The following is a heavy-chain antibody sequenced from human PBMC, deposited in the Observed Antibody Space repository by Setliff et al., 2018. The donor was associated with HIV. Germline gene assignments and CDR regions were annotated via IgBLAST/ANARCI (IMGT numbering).Heavy chain of an antibody. D-gene: IGHD3-3*01. V-gene: IGHV4-4*02. CDR3: ARGFTIFGVGFSADPTGNWFDP. Sequence: SETLSLTCGVSGGSITSSKWWSWVRQPPGKGLEWIGEIYHSGSTNYNPSLKSRITLSVDTSENQFALKLASVTAADTAVYYCARGFTIFGVGFSADPTGNWFDPWGQGTLVTVSS. J-gene: IGHJ5*02. CDR1: GGSITSSKW. CDR2: IYHSGST.